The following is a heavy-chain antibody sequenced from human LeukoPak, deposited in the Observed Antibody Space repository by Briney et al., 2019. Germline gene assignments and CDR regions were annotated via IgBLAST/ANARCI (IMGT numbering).Heavy chain of an antibody. J-gene: IGHJ4*02. CDR3: ARGPRATWDY. D-gene: IGHD1-26*01. CDR1: GGSFSGYY. V-gene: IGHV4-34*01. CDR2: INHSGST. Sequence: SETLSLTCAVYGGSFSGYYWSWIRQPPGKGLEWIGEINHSGSTNYNPSLKSRVTISVDTSKNQFSLKLSSVTAADTAVYYCARGPRATWDYWGQGTLVTVSS.